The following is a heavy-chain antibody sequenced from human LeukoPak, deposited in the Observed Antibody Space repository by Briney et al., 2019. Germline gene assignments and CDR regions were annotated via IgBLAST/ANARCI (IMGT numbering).Heavy chain of an antibody. D-gene: IGHD6-13*01. Sequence: SETLSLTCTVSGDSISSSSYYWGWIRQPPGKGLEWIGNIYYDGSTNYNPSLKSRVTISVDTSKNQFSLKLSSVTAADTAVYYCARGRRIAAAGKKLNWFDPWGQGTLVTVSS. J-gene: IGHJ5*02. CDR2: IYYDGST. CDR1: GDSISSSSYY. CDR3: ARGRRIAAAGKKLNWFDP. V-gene: IGHV4-39*07.